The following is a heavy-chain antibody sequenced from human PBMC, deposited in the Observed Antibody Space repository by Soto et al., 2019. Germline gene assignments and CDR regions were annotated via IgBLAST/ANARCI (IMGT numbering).Heavy chain of an antibody. V-gene: IGHV4-34*01. Sequence: QVQLQQWGAGLLKPSETLSLTCAVYGGSFSGYYWSWIRQPPGKGLEWIGEINHSGSTNYNPSLKSRVTISVDTSKNQFSLKLSSVTAVDTAVYYCARYSSGWYRGGKNWFDPWGQGTLVTVSS. CDR2: INHSGST. CDR3: ARYSSGWYRGGKNWFDP. CDR1: GGSFSGYY. J-gene: IGHJ5*02. D-gene: IGHD6-19*01.